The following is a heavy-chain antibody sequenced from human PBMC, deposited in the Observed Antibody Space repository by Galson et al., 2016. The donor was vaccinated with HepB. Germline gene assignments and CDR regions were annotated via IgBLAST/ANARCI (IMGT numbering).Heavy chain of an antibody. J-gene: IGHJ4*02. Sequence: SVKVSCKASGYTFASYGISWVRQAPGQGLEWMGWINPYLSYTNYAQKVQGRVTMTTDTSTSTAYMELRSLRPDDTAVYYCARNSSGWYGNFDSWGQGTRVTVSS. CDR1: GYTFASYG. D-gene: IGHD3-22*01. CDR3: ARNSSGWYGNFDS. V-gene: IGHV1-18*01. CDR2: INPYLSYT.